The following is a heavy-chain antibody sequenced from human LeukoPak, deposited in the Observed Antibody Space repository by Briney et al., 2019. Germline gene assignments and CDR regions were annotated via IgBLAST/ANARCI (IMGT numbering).Heavy chain of an antibody. CDR3: ARDVAVAGTLVDY. D-gene: IGHD6-19*01. J-gene: IGHJ4*02. V-gene: IGHV1-18*01. CDR2: ISAYNGNT. Sequence: ASLRVSCKASGYTFTSYGISGVRQAPGQGLEWMGWISAYNGNTNYAQKLQGRVTMTTDTSTSTAYMELRSLRSDDTAVYYCARDVAVAGTLVDYWGQGTLVTVSS. CDR1: GYTFTSYG.